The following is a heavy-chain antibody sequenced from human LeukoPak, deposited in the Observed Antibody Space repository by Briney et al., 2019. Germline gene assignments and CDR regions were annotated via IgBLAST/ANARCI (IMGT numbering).Heavy chain of an antibody. J-gene: IGHJ5*02. CDR3: ARGRGRGGGYNWFDP. V-gene: IGHV1-2*02. CDR1: GYTFTGYY. Sequence: ASVKVSCKAAGYTFTGYYMHWVRQAPGQGLEWMGWISPNSGGTTYAQKFQGRVTMTRDTSISTAYMELSRLRSDDTAVYYCARGRGRGGGYNWFDPWGQGTLVTVSS. CDR2: ISPNSGGT. D-gene: IGHD5-24*01.